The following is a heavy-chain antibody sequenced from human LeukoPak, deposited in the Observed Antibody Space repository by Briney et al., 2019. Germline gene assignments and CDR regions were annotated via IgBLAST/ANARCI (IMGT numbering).Heavy chain of an antibody. V-gene: IGHV3-23*01. CDR2: IGGDLRT. Sequence: GGSLRLSCAVSGFPFSESAMTWVRQAPGKGLECVSGIGGDLRTHYADSVKGRFTISKDTSKNMLFLQMNNLRAEDTAVYYCAKDIFRWSFHSWGQGTLVTVSS. CDR3: AKDIFRWSFHS. D-gene: IGHD2-21*01. J-gene: IGHJ4*02. CDR1: GFPFSESA.